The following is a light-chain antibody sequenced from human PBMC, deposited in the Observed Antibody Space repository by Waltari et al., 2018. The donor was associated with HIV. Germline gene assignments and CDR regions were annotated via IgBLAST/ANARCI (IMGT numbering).Light chain of an antibody. CDR1: RPNIANHY. J-gene: IGLJ2*01. Sequence: QSVLTPPPAVSAAPGQTVTIPCSCRRPNIANHYFSRYQQRPGTAPNLLIYENNRRSSGSPDRFSGSKSGTSATLAIAGLQTGDEADYYCGTWDTSLSAGVFGGGTKVTVL. V-gene: IGLV1-51*01. CDR3: GTWDTSLSAGV. CDR2: ENN.